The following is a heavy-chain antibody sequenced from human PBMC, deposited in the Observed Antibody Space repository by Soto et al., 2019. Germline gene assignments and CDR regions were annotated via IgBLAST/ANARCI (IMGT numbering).Heavy chain of an antibody. Sequence: GGSLRLSCTASGFTFSSYAMDWVRQAPGKXLEWVAVISYDGSNKYYADSVKGRFTISRDNSKNTLYLQMNSLRAEDTAVYYCARGGITMVRGDGYYFDYWGQGTLVTVSS. CDR2: ISYDGSNK. CDR3: ARGGITMVRGDGYYFDY. CDR1: GFTFSSYA. D-gene: IGHD3-10*01. V-gene: IGHV3-30-3*01. J-gene: IGHJ4*02.